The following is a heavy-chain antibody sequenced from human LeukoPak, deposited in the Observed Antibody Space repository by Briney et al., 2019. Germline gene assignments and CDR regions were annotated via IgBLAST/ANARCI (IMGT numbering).Heavy chain of an antibody. D-gene: IGHD3-10*01. V-gene: IGHV3-53*01. CDR2: IDNFGSI. CDR1: AFNINNNY. Sequence: GGSLRLSCAAPAFNINNNYMNWVRQAPGKGLEWVSLIDNFGSIYYRDSVKGRFTISRDISKSTVYLHMNNLSAEDTAAYYCAGGTYYGSGARPGYFDHWGQGILVTVSS. J-gene: IGHJ4*02. CDR3: AGGTYYGSGARPGYFDH.